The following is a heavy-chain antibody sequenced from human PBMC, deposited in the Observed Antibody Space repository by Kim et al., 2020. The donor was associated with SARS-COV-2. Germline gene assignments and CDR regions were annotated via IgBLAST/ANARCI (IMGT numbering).Heavy chain of an antibody. V-gene: IGHV3-7*03. D-gene: IGHD4-17*01. J-gene: IGHJ4*02. Sequence: YVDSVKGRFTISRDNAKNLLYLQMNSLSVDDTAMHYCARDLTVSTRGFDFWGQGTLVTVSS. CDR3: ARDLTVSTRGFDF.